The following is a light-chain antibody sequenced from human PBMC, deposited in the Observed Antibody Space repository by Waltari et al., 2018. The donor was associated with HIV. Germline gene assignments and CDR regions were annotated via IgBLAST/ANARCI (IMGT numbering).Light chain of an antibody. V-gene: IGLV6-57*01. CDR2: EDD. CDR3: QSSDRTNQV. Sequence: NFMLTQPHSVSESPGKTVTISCTRTSGSITSNYVQWFQRRPGGSPTTVIYEDDQRPSGVPGLFSGSIDSSSNSASLTISGLKPEDEADYYCQSSDRTNQVFGGGTKLTVL. J-gene: IGLJ3*02. CDR1: SGSITSNY.